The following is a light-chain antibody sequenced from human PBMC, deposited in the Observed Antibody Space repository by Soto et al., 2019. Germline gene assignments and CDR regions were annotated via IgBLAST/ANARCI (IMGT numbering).Light chain of an antibody. CDR2: LGS. V-gene: IGKV2-28*01. CDR3: MQALQTPCT. J-gene: IGKJ5*01. Sequence: DVVRTQSPLSLPVTPGEPASISCRSSQILLHSNRSTSLDWYLQKPGQSSQLLIYLGSNRASGVPDRFSGSGSGTDFTLKLSRVEAEDVGVYYCMQALQTPCTFGQGTRLEI. CDR1: QILLHSNRSTS.